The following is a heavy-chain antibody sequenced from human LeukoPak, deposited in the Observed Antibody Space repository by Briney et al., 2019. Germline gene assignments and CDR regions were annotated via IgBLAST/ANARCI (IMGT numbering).Heavy chain of an antibody. Sequence: ASVKVSCKASGYTFTSYDINWVRQATGQGLEWMGWISAYNGNTNYAQKLQGRVTMTTDTSTSTAYMELRSLRSDDTAVYYCARGPPVEGYGDPAGRYYYYYMDVWGKGTTVTVSS. CDR3: ARGPPVEGYGDPAGRYYYYYMDV. D-gene: IGHD4-17*01. CDR1: GYTFTSYD. J-gene: IGHJ6*03. CDR2: ISAYNGNT. V-gene: IGHV1-18*01.